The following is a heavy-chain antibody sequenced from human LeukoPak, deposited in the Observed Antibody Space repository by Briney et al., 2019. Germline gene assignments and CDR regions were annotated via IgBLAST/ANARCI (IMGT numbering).Heavy chain of an antibody. Sequence: GGSLRLSCAASGFTFSSYSMNWVRQAPGKGLEWVSYISSGSSTIYYADSVKGRFTISRDNAKNSLYLQMNSLRAEDTAVYYCAREVYYGSGGPRLDYWGQGTLVTVSS. CDR3: AREVYYGSGGPRLDY. V-gene: IGHV3-48*01. D-gene: IGHD3-10*01. CDR1: GFTFSSYS. CDR2: ISSGSSTI. J-gene: IGHJ4*02.